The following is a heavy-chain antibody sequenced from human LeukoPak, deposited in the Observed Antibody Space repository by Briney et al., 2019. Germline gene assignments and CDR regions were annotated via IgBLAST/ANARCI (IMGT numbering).Heavy chain of an antibody. CDR3: ARGDTHHVLRYFDWLIDY. J-gene: IGHJ4*02. V-gene: IGHV3-48*03. D-gene: IGHD3-9*01. CDR1: GFTFSSYE. Sequence: GGSLRLSCAASGFTFSSYEMNWVRQAPGKGLEWVSYISSSGSTIYYAESVKGRFTISRDSAKNSLYLQMNSLRAEDTAVYYCARGDTHHVLRYFDWLIDYWGQGTLVTVSS. CDR2: ISSSGSTI.